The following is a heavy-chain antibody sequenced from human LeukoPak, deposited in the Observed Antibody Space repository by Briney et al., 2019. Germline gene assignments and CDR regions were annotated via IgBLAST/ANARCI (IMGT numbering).Heavy chain of an antibody. D-gene: IGHD6-19*01. V-gene: IGHV3-74*01. Sequence: GGSLRLSCAASGFTFSSYWMHWVRQAPGKGLVWVSRINSDGSSTSYADSVKGRFTISRDNAKNTLYLQMNSLRAEDTAVYYCARYSSSWYERYSSGWYGGGGMDVWGQGTTVTVSS. CDR3: ARYSSSWYERYSSGWYGGGGMDV. CDR1: GFTFSSYW. CDR2: INSDGSST. J-gene: IGHJ6*02.